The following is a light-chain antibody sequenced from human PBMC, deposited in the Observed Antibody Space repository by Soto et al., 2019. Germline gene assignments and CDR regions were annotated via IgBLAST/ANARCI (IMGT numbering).Light chain of an antibody. V-gene: IGLV2-14*01. CDR1: GSDVGNYNY. J-gene: IGLJ3*02. Sequence: QSVLTQPASVSGSPGQSITISCTGTGSDVGNYNYVSWYQQHPGKAPKLIIYGVSNRPSGVSNRFSGSKSGNAASLTISGRQAEDEADYYCSSYTRYTTLWVFGGGTQLTVL. CDR3: SSYTRYTTLWV. CDR2: GVS.